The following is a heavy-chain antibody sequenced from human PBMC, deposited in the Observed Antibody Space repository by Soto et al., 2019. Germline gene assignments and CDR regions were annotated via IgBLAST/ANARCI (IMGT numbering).Heavy chain of an antibody. J-gene: IGHJ6*02. Sequence: VRAPRRLSTASGFTFSGAAMRWDRQASGKGLEWVGRIRSKANSYATAYAASVKGRFTISRDDSKNTAYLQMNSLKTEDTAVYYCTRRDCTNGVCYPLYYYGMDVWGQVTTVAVFS. CDR1: GFTFSGAA. D-gene: IGHD2-8*01. CDR2: IRSKANSYAT. CDR3: TRRDCTNGVCYPLYYYGMDV. V-gene: IGHV3-73*01.